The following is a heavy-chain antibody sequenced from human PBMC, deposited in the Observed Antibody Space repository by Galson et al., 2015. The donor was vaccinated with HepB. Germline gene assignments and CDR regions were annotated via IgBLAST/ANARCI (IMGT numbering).Heavy chain of an antibody. CDR1: GFSFRSHG. J-gene: IGHJ6*02. CDR3: ARGNYHSNYVMDV. CDR2: IWYDGSNK. Sequence: SLRLSCAASGFSFRSHGMHWVRQAPGKGLEWVAVIWYDGSNKYSADSVKGRFTISRDNSKNTLYLQMNSLRAEDTAVYYCARGNYHSNYVMDVWGQGTTVTVSS. V-gene: IGHV3-33*01.